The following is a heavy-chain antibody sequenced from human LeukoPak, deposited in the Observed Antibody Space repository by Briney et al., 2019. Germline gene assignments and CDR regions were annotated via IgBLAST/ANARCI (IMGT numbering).Heavy chain of an antibody. Sequence: GGSLRLSCAASGFTFDDYAMHWVRQAPGKGLEWVSGISWNSGSIGYADSVKGRFTISRDNAKNSLYLQMNSLRAEDMALYYCAKATGPNYYDGSPYYFDYWGQGTLVTVSS. J-gene: IGHJ4*02. CDR2: ISWNSGSI. CDR1: GFTFDDYA. CDR3: AKATGPNYYDGSPYYFDY. D-gene: IGHD3-22*01. V-gene: IGHV3-9*03.